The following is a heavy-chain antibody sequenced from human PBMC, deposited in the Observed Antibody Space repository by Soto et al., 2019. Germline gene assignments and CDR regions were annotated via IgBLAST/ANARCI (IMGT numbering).Heavy chain of an antibody. CDR2: INHSGST. Sequence: SETLSLTCAVYGGSFSSYYWSWIRQPPGKGLEWIGEINHSGSTNYNPSHKGRVTMSVDTSKNQFSLKLSSVTAADTAVYYCARGVWRDCTNGVCYKSYYYMDVWGNGTTVTVSS. CDR3: ARGVWRDCTNGVCYKSYYYMDV. CDR1: GGSFSSYY. V-gene: IGHV4-34*01. D-gene: IGHD2-8*01. J-gene: IGHJ6*03.